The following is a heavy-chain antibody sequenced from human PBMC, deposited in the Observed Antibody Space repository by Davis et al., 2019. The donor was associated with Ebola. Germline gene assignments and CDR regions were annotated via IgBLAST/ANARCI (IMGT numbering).Heavy chain of an antibody. J-gene: IGHJ4*02. D-gene: IGHD2-2*01. CDR2: IIPILGIA. Sequence: SVTVSCKASGGTFSSYAISWVRQAPGQGLEWMGRIIPILGIANYAQKFQGRVTITADKSTSTAYMELSSLRSEDTAVYYCAREGGRYCSSTSCYLDYWGQGTLVTVSS. V-gene: IGHV1-69*04. CDR3: AREGGRYCSSTSCYLDY. CDR1: GGTFSSYA.